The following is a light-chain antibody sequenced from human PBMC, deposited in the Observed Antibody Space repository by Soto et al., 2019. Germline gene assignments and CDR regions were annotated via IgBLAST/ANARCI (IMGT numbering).Light chain of an antibody. CDR1: QSISSW. J-gene: IGKJ1*01. CDR2: KAS. CDR3: QQYNRYSRT. Sequence: DIQMTQSPSTLSASVGARVTITCRASQSISSWLAWYQQKPGKAPKLLIYKASSLERGVPSRFSGSGSGTEFTLTISSLQPDDFATYYCQQYNRYSRTFGQGTKVDIK. V-gene: IGKV1-5*03.